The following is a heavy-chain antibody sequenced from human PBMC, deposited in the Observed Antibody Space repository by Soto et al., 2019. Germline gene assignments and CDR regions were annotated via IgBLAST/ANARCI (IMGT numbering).Heavy chain of an antibody. D-gene: IGHD3-10*01. V-gene: IGHV3-33*01. CDR3: ARDCGITMVRGILHYYGMDV. J-gene: IGHJ6*02. Sequence: PGGSLRLSCAASGFTFSSYGMHWVRQAPGKGLEWVAVIWYDGSNKYYADSVKGRFTISRDNSKNTLYLQMNSLRAEDTAVYYCARDCGITMVRGILHYYGMDVWGQGTPVTVSS. CDR2: IWYDGSNK. CDR1: GFTFSSYG.